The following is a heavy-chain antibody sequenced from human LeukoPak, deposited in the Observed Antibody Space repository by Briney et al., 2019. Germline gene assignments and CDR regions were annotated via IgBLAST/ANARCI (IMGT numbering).Heavy chain of an antibody. J-gene: IGHJ4*02. CDR1: GFTFDDYA. CDR3: ARDPTPTQLWFRGSFDY. Sequence: GGSLRLSCAASGFTFDDYAMHWVRQAPGKGLEWVSGISWNSGSIGYADSVKGRFTISRDKAKNSLYLQMNSLRAEDTAVYYCARDPTPTQLWFRGSFDYWGQGALVTVSS. V-gene: IGHV3-9*01. D-gene: IGHD5-18*01. CDR2: ISWNSGSI.